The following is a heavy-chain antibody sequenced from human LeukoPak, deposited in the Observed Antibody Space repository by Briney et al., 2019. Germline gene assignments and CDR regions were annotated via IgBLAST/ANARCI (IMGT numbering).Heavy chain of an antibody. J-gene: IGHJ4*02. CDR2: ISSNGDST. V-gene: IGHV3-64*01. CDR3: ARGRLVVTAFDY. CDR1: GFTFSSYA. D-gene: IGHD2-21*02. Sequence: PGGSLRLSCAASGFTFSSYAMHWVRQAPGKGLEYVSAISSNGDSTYYANSVKGRFTISRDNSKNMLFLQMGSLRTEDMAVYYCARGRLVVTAFDYWGQGTLVTVSS.